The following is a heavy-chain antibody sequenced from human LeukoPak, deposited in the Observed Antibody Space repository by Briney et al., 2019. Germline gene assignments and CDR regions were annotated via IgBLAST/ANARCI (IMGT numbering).Heavy chain of an antibody. CDR3: AREVFRASPFDY. V-gene: IGHV4-38-2*02. CDR2: IDRSGST. J-gene: IGHJ4*02. D-gene: IGHD1-14*01. CDR1: GYSISRGYY. Sequence: SETLSLTCAVFGYSISRGYYWGWIRQPPGKGLGWIGSIDRSGSTYYNPSLKSRVTILVDTSKNQFSLKLNSVTAADTAVYYCAREVFRASPFDYRGQGTLVTVSS.